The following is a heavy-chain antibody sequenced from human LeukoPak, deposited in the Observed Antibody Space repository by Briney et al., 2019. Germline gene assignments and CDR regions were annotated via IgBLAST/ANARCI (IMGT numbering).Heavy chain of an antibody. CDR3: ARRGYDILTGYSYNWFDP. CDR1: GGSISSYY. Sequence: SETLSLTCTVSGGSISSYYWSWIRQPPGKGLEWIGYIYYSGSTNYNPSLKSRVTISVDTSKNQFSLKLGSVTAADTAVYYCARRGYDILTGYSYNWFDPWGQGTLVTVSS. CDR2: IYYSGST. V-gene: IGHV4-59*01. J-gene: IGHJ5*02. D-gene: IGHD3-9*01.